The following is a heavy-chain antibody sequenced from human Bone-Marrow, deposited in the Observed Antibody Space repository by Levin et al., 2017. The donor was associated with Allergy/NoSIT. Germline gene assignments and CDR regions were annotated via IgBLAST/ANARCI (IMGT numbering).Heavy chain of an antibody. D-gene: IGHD5-24*01. CDR2: LNPNSGGT. CDR3: ARDPQEGGGSYYGMDV. J-gene: IGHJ6*02. CDR1: GYTFTDYY. V-gene: IGHV1-2*02. Sequence: GESLKISCKASGYTFTDYYIHWVRQAPGQGLEWMGWLNPNSGGTNYAQKFQGRVTLTRDTSMTTAYMELSRLRSDDTAVYYCARDPQEGGGSYYGMDVWGQGTTVTVSS.